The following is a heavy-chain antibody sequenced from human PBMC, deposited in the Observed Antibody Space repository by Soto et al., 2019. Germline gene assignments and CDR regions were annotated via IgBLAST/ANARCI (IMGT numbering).Heavy chain of an antibody. CDR2: IYYSGST. CDR1: GGSISSSSYY. J-gene: IGHJ4*02. D-gene: IGHD7-27*01. Sequence: KPSETLSLTCTVSGGSISSSSYYWGWIRQPPGKGLEWIGSIYYSGSTYYNPSLKSRVTISVDTSKNQFSLKLSSVTAADTAVYYCARSFPRILRLGILRSPDMVFGYWGQGTLVTVSS. V-gene: IGHV4-39*01. CDR3: ARSFPRILRLGILRSPDMVFGY.